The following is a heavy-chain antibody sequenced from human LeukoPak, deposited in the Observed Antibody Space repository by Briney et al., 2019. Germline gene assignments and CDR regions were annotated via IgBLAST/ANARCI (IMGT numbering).Heavy chain of an antibody. CDR1: GFTFSSYS. CDR2: ISSSSSCI. Sequence: PGGSLRLSCAASGFTFSSYSMNWVRQAPGKGLEWVSSISSSSSCIYYADSVKGRFTISRDNAKNSLYLQMNSLRAEDTAVYYCARDSTIFGVVAHPLDYWGQGTLVTVSS. CDR3: ARDSTIFGVVAHPLDY. D-gene: IGHD3-3*01. V-gene: IGHV3-21*01. J-gene: IGHJ4*02.